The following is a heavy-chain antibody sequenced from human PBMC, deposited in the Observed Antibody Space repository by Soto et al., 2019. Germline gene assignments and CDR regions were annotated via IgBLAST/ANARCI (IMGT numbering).Heavy chain of an antibody. Sequence: ETLSLTCTVSGGSISSYYWSWIRQPPGKGLEWIGYIYYSGSTNYNPSLKSRVTISVDTSKNQFSLKLSSVTAADTAVYYCARLLDFWSGYYRGDYYYGMDVWGQGTTVTVSS. V-gene: IGHV4-59*01. CDR3: ARLLDFWSGYYRGDYYYGMDV. D-gene: IGHD3-3*01. J-gene: IGHJ6*01. CDR1: GGSISSYY. CDR2: IYYSGST.